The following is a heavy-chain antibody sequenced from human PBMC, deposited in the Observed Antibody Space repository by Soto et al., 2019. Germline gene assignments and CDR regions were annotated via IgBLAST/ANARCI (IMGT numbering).Heavy chain of an antibody. Sequence: ASVKVSCQASLYGFLTYGFSWVRQAPGQGLEWMGWISYYDGRSNFAQKFKGRVSMTTERTTGTFKSTAYMELWGLTSDDTAVYFCATYYYGSGSYYRFDYWGQGSPVTVSS. CDR2: ISYYDGRS. CDR1: LYGFLTYG. D-gene: IGHD3-10*01. CDR3: ATYYYGSGSYYRFDY. V-gene: IGHV1-18*01. J-gene: IGHJ4*02.